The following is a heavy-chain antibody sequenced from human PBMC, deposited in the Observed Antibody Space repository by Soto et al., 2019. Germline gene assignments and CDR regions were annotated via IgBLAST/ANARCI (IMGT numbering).Heavy chain of an antibody. CDR3: ARGLSSHYAY. J-gene: IGHJ4*02. V-gene: IGHV4-30-2*01. CDR1: GGSISSGGSF. Sequence: QLQLQESGSGLVKPSQTLSLTCAVSGGSISSGGSFWSWIRQPPGKGLELIGYLYHRGSTYYNPSLKSRVPISVARYKNQFSLKLSSVTAADTAVYYCARGLSSHYAYWGQVTLVTVSS. D-gene: IGHD6-13*01. CDR2: LYHRGST.